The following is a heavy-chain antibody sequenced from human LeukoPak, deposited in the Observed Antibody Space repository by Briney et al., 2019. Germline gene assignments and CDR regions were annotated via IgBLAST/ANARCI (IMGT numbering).Heavy chain of an antibody. J-gene: IGHJ3*02. V-gene: IGHV3-11*04. CDR2: ISNSGSPK. CDR1: GFTFNDYY. CDR3: ARDIRDGYNPLDAFDI. D-gene: IGHD5-24*01. Sequence: GGSLRLSCAASGFTFNDYYMSWIRQAPGKGLEWVSYISNSGSPKYYADSVKGRFTISRDNAKNSVYPQMNSLRAEDTALYYCARDIRDGYNPLDAFDIWGQGTMVTVSS.